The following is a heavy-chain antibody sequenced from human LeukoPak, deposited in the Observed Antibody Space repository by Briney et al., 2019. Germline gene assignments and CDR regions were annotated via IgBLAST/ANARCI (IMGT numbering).Heavy chain of an antibody. V-gene: IGHV1-18*01. Sequence: ASVTVSCTASGYTFTSYGISWVRQAPGQGLEWMGWISAYNGNTNYVQKLQGRVTMTTDTSTSTAYMELRSLRSDDTAVYYCARRMITFGGVIVEDYWGQGTLVTVSS. CDR2: ISAYNGNT. CDR1: GYTFTSYG. J-gene: IGHJ4*02. D-gene: IGHD3-16*02. CDR3: ARRMITFGGVIVEDY.